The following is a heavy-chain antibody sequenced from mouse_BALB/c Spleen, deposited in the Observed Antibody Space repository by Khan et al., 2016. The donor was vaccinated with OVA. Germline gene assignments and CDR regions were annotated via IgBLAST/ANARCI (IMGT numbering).Heavy chain of an antibody. J-gene: IGHJ2*01. CDR2: ISYSGNT. CDR1: GYSITSDYA. Sequence: EVQLVESGPGLVKPSQSLSLTCTVTGYSITSDYAWNWIRQFPGNKLEWMGYISYSGNTNYNPSLKSRIYISRNTSENQFFLQLNSVTIEDSATYYCAKIFGGDFDYWGQGTTLTVSS. CDR3: AKIFGGDFDY. V-gene: IGHV3-2*02.